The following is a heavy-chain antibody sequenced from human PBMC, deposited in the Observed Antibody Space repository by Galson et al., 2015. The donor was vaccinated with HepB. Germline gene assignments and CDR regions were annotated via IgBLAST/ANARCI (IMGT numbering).Heavy chain of an antibody. V-gene: IGHV1-69*13. CDR3: ARDRNRLNPSSGHFDY. CDR2: IIPIFGTA. CDR1: GGTFSSYA. J-gene: IGHJ4*02. D-gene: IGHD1-14*01. Sequence: SVKVSCKASGGTFSSYAISWVRQAPGQGLEWMGGIIPIFGTANYAQKFQGRVTITADESTGTAYMELSSLRSEDTAVYYCARDRNRLNPSSGHFDYWGQGTLVTVSS.